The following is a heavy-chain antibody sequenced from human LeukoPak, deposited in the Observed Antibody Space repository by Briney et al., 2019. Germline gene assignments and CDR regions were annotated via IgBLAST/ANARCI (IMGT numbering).Heavy chain of an antibody. CDR3: ARRATMVRGIINPSDY. D-gene: IGHD3-10*01. CDR1: GYSFTTYW. Sequence: GESLKISCKGSGYSFTTYWIGWVRQMPGKGLEWMGITYPGDSDTRYSPSFQGQVTISADKSISTAYLQWSSLKASDTAMYYCARRATMVRGIINPSDYWGQGTLVTVSS. V-gene: IGHV5-51*01. CDR2: TYPGDSDT. J-gene: IGHJ4*02.